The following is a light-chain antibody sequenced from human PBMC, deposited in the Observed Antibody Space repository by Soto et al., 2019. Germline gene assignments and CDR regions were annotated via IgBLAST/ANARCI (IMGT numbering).Light chain of an antibody. CDR1: QDINNY. CDR3: QQFDNLPFT. V-gene: IGKV1-33*01. J-gene: IGKJ5*01. CDR2: DSS. Sequence: DIQMTQSPSSLSASVGDRVTIICQASQDINNYLNWYQQKPGKAPKLLIYDSSKLEIGVPSRFSGSGYGTRFTFTSSSLHPEDIATYYCQQFDNLPFTCGQGTRLEIK.